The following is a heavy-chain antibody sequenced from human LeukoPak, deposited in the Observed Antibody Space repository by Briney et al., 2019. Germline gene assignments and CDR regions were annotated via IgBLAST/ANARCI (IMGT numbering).Heavy chain of an antibody. CDR1: GFIFSSYS. Sequence: GGSLRLSCAASGFIFSSYSMDWVRQAPGKGLEWVSSISSSSNYIYYADSVKGRFTLSRDNAKNTLYLQMNSLIAEDTAVYYCARHDYGEYFDYWGQGTLVTVSS. CDR2: ISSSSNYI. D-gene: IGHD4-17*01. J-gene: IGHJ4*02. V-gene: IGHV3-21*01. CDR3: ARHDYGEYFDY.